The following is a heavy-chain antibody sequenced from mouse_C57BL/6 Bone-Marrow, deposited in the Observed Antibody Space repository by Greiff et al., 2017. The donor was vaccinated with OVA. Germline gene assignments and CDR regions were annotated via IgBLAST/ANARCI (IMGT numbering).Heavy chain of an antibody. V-gene: IGHV14-4*01. CDR2: LDPENCYT. CDR3: TTDGN. D-gene: IGHD2-3*01. Sequence: EVQLQESGAELVRPGASVKLSCTASGFTIKDDYMHLVQQRPEPGLECICWLDPENCYTEYASKFQGKATITADTSSNTAYLQLSSLTSEDTAVYYCTTDGNWGQGTLVTVSA. CDR1: GFTIKDDY. J-gene: IGHJ3*01.